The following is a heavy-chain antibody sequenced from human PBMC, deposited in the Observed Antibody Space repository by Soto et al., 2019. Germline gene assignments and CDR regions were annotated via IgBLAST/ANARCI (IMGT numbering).Heavy chain of an antibody. CDR3: AKDNERVIAVAGTGYFDY. V-gene: IGHV3-30*18. J-gene: IGHJ4*02. Sequence: GGSLRLSCAASGFTFSSYGMHWVRQAPGKGLEWVAVISYDGSNKYYADSVKGRFTISRDNSKNTLYLQMNSLRAEDTAVYYCAKDNERVIAVAGTGYFDYWGQGTLVTVSS. D-gene: IGHD6-19*01. CDR1: GFTFSSYG. CDR2: ISYDGSNK.